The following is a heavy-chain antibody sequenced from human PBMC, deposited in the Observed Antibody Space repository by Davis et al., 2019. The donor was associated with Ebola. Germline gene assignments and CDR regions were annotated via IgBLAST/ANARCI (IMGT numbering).Heavy chain of an antibody. Sequence: ASVKVSCKASGYTFTNYGITWVRQAPGQGLEWMGWINPHNGNTNYAQNVQGRVTLTTDTSTSTAYMEVGSLRSDDTAVYYCARDGLTTSSTPHYYYGMDVWGQGTTVTVSS. CDR2: INPHNGNT. CDR1: GYTFTNYG. D-gene: IGHD4-11*01. V-gene: IGHV1-18*04. CDR3: ARDGLTTSSTPHYYYGMDV. J-gene: IGHJ6*02.